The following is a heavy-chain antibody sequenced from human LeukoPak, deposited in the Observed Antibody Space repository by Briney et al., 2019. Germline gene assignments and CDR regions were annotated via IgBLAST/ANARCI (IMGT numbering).Heavy chain of an antibody. Sequence: GGSLRLSCAASGFTFSSYAMSWVRQAPGKGLEWVSSISGRDDSTHYADSVKGRFTISRDNTKSTLFLQVNSPRAEDTAVYHCAKSGLNRFDSWGQGTLVTVSS. CDR3: AKSGLNRFDS. J-gene: IGHJ4*02. CDR1: GFTFSSYA. V-gene: IGHV3-23*01. D-gene: IGHD2-15*01. CDR2: ISGRDDST.